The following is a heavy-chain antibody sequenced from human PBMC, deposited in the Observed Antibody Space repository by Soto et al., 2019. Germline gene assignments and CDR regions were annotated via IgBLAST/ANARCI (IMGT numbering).Heavy chain of an antibody. J-gene: IGHJ6*02. CDR1: GYSFTSYW. CDR2: IYPGDSDT. Sequence: PGESLKISCKGSGYSFTSYWIGWVRQMPGKGLEWMGTIYPGDSDTRYSPSFQGQVTISADKSISTAYLQWSSLKASDTATYYCIQSRCGGDCLQSYASHYYYGMDVWGQGTTVTVSS. CDR3: IQSRCGGDCLQSYASHYYYGMDV. D-gene: IGHD2-21*02. V-gene: IGHV5-51*01.